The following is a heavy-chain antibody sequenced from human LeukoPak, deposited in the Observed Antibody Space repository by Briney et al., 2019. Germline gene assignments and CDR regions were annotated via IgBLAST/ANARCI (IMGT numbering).Heavy chain of an antibody. CDR3: ARDLSCGGDCYPPGPYYWFDP. CDR2: ISSSSSYI. CDR1: GFTFSSYS. J-gene: IGHJ5*02. V-gene: IGHV3-21*01. D-gene: IGHD2-21*01. Sequence: PGGSLRLSCAASGFTFSSYSMNWVRQAPGKGLEWVSSISSSSSYIYYADSVKGRFTISRDNAKNSLYLQMNSLRAEDMAVYYCARDLSCGGDCYPPGPYYWFDPWGQGTLVTVSS.